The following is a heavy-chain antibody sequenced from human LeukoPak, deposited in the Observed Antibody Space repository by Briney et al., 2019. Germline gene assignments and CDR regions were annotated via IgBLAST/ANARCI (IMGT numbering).Heavy chain of an antibody. J-gene: IGHJ6*04. CDR1: GFTFSSYG. Sequence: GGSLRLSCAASGFTFSSYGMHWVRQAPGKGLEWVAVISYDGSNKYYADSGKGRFTISRDNSKNTLYLQMNSLRAEDTAVYYCAKDRNYYGSGSYPTYYYYGMDVWGKGTTVTVSS. CDR3: AKDRNYYGSGSYPTYYYYGMDV. D-gene: IGHD3-10*01. CDR2: ISYDGSNK. V-gene: IGHV3-30*18.